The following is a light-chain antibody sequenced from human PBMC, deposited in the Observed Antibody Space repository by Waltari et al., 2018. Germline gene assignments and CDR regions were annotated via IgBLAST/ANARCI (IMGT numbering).Light chain of an antibody. Sequence: SYELTQPPSVSVSPGQTARITCSGDALPRQYSFWYQQRSGQAPVLVIYKDIERPSGIPERFSGSSSGTRVTLTISGVQAQDEADYYCQSTDNSGTYVVFGGGTKLTVL. CDR1: ALPRQY. J-gene: IGLJ2*01. CDR3: QSTDNSGTYVV. V-gene: IGLV3-25*03. CDR2: KDI.